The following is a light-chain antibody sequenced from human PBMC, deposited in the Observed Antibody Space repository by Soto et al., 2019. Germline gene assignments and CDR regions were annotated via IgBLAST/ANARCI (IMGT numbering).Light chain of an antibody. CDR3: QQYDSSRT. V-gene: IGKV3-15*01. J-gene: IGKJ1*01. Sequence: EIEMTQSPATLSLAPGERVTLSCRASESVSTNLAWYQQKAGQAPRLLIYGASTRATGIPARFSGSGSGTDFTLTISRLEPEDFAVYYCQQYDSSRTFGQGTKVDIK. CDR2: GAS. CDR1: ESVSTN.